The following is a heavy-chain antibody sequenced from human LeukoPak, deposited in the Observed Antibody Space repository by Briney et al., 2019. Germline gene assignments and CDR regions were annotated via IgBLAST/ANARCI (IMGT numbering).Heavy chain of an antibody. CDR2: IWYDGSKE. J-gene: IGHJ4*02. D-gene: IGHD5-18*01. CDR3: ARRYSYGPFDY. Sequence: PGGSLRLSCAASGFTFSSYGMHWVRQAPGKGLEWVALIWYDGSKEYYADSVKGRFTISRDNSKNTLYLQMNSLRGEDTAVYYCARRYSYGPFDYWGQGTLVTVSS. V-gene: IGHV3-33*08. CDR1: GFTFSSYG.